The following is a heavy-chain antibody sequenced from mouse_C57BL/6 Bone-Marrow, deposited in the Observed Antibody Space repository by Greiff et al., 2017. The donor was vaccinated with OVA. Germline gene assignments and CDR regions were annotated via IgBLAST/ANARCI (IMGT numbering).Heavy chain of an antibody. D-gene: IGHD1-1*01. CDR2: IWSDGST. J-gene: IGHJ4*01. Sequence: VQVVESGPGLVAPSQSLSITCTVSGFSLTSYGVHWVRQPPGKGLEWLVVIWSDGSTTYNSALKSRLSISKDNSKSQVFLKMNSLQTDDTAMYYCARHSYGSSGYYYAMDYWGQGTSVTVSS. CDR3: ARHSYGSSGYYYAMDY. V-gene: IGHV2-6-1*01. CDR1: GFSLTSYG.